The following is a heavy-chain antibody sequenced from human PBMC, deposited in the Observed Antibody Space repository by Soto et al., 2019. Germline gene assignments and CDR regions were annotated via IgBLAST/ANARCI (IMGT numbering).Heavy chain of an antibody. CDR2: IYSGGST. CDR3: ARDLGSSSYGSVVSY. Sequence: PGWSLRLSCAASGFTVSSNYMTWVRQAPGKGLEWVSVIYSGGSTYYADSVKGRFSISRDNANNSLYLQMNSLTVEDTAVYYCARDLGSSSYGSVVSYCARGTVVIASS. CDR1: GFTVSSNY. D-gene: IGHD3-10*01. J-gene: IGHJ4*02. V-gene: IGHV3-53*01.